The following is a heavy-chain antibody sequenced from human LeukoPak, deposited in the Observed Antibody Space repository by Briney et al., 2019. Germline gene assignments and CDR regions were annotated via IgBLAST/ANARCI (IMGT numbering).Heavy chain of an antibody. V-gene: IGHV1-46*01. CDR3: ATMRYNWNDLAGVGAFDI. Sequence: ASVKVSCKASGYTFTSYYMHWVRQAPGQGLEWMGIINPSGGSTSYAQKFQGRVTMTRDTSTSTVYMELSSLRSEDTAVYYRATMRYNWNDLAGVGAFDIWGQGTMVTVSS. D-gene: IGHD1-1*01. J-gene: IGHJ3*02. CDR2: INPSGGST. CDR1: GYTFTSYY.